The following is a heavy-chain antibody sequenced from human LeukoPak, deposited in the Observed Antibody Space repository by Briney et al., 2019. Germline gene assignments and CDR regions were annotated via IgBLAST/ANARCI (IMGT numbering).Heavy chain of an antibody. V-gene: IGHV1-69*04. D-gene: IGHD3-22*01. J-gene: IGHJ4*02. CDR1: GGTFSSYA. Sequence: ASGKVSCKASGGTFSSYAITWVRQAPGQGLEWMGRIIPILGIANYAQKFQGRVTITADKSTSTAYMELSSLRSEDTAVYYCARVGYYDSSGSYYFDYWGQGTLVTVSS. CDR2: IIPILGIA. CDR3: ARVGYYDSSGSYYFDY.